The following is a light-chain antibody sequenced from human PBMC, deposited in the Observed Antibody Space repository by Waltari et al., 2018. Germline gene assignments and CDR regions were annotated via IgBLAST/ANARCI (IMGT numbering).Light chain of an antibody. CDR3: QSYDRSLSAWV. CDR1: SSNIGANYD. CDR2: DNN. Sequence: QSVLTQPPSVSGAPGQRVTIPCTGSSSNIGANYDVPLYQQLPGTAPKLLICDNNNRPSGVPDRFSGSKSGTSASLAITGLQADDEADYYCQSYDRSLSAWVFGGGTKVTVL. J-gene: IGLJ3*02. V-gene: IGLV1-40*01.